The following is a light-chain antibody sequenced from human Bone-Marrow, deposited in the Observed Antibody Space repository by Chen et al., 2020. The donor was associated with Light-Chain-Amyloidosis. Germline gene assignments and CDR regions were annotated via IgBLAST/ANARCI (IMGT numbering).Light chain of an antibody. V-gene: IGLV2-14*01. CDR1: SSDVGGDNH. J-gene: IGLJ1*01. Sequence: QSALTQPASVSGSPGQSITISCTGTSSDVGGDNHVSWYQQHPDKAPKLMIYEVTNRPSWVPDRFSGYKSDNMASLTISGLQTEDEADYFCSSYTITNTLVFGSGTRVTVL. CDR2: EVT. CDR3: SSYTITNTLV.